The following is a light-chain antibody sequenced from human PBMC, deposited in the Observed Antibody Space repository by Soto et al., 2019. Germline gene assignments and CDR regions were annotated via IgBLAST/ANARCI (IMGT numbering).Light chain of an antibody. CDR3: LQHKSYPRT. Sequence: DIQMTQSASTLSASIGARVHITCRARQSISSWLAWYQQKPGKAPKVLIYKASNLESGVPSRFSGSGSETEFTLTISSLQPEDFATYYCLQHKSYPRTFGQGTKVDIK. CDR1: QSISSW. J-gene: IGKJ1*01. V-gene: IGKV1-5*03. CDR2: KAS.